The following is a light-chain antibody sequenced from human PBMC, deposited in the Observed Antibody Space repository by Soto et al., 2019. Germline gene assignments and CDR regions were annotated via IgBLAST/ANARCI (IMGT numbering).Light chain of an antibody. J-gene: IGLJ1*01. CDR2: GNS. CDR3: QSYDSGLSSSI. Sequence: QSVLTQPPSVSGAPGQRVTISCTGSSSNIGAGNDVHWYQQLLGTAPKLLIYGNSHRPSGVPDRFSGFKSGTSASLAITGLQAEDEADYYCQSYDSGLSSSIFGTGTKLTVL. V-gene: IGLV1-40*01. CDR1: SSNIGAGND.